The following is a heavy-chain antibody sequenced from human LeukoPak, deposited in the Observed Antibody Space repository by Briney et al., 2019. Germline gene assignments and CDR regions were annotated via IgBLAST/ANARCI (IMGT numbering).Heavy chain of an antibody. CDR1: GGTFSSYA. D-gene: IGHD3-10*01. J-gene: IGHJ6*03. V-gene: IGHV1-69*13. Sequence: ASVKVSCKASGGTFSSYAIGWVRQAPGQGLEWMGGIIPIFGTANYAQKFQGRVTITADESTSTAYMELSSLRSEDTAVYYCARGGSGSYSDYYYYYYMDVWGKGTTVTVSS. CDR3: ARGGSGSYSDYYYYYYMDV. CDR2: IIPIFGTA.